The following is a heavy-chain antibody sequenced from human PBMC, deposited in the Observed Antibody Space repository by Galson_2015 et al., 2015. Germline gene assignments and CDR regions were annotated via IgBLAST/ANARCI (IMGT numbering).Heavy chain of an antibody. CDR1: GGSFSGSY. CDR3: ARAIIAAPSLGMDV. V-gene: IGHV4-34*01. D-gene: IGHD6-6*01. CDR2: INHSGST. J-gene: IGHJ6*02. Sequence: SETLSLTCAVYGGSFSGSYWSWIRQPPGKGLEWIGEINHSGSTNYNPSLKSRVTISVDTSKNQFSLKLSSVTAADTAVYYCARAIIAAPSLGMDVWGQGTTVTVSS.